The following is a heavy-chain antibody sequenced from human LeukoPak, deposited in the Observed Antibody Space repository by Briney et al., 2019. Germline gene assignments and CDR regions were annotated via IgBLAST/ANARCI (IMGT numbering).Heavy chain of an antibody. J-gene: IGHJ6*03. CDR2: ISSSSSYI. Sequence: GGSLRLSCAASGFTFSSYSMNWVRQAPGKGLEWVSSISSSSSYIYYADSVKGRFTISRDNAKNSLYLQMNSLRAEDTAVYYCARDGSGSYRSAYYYYMDVWGKGTTVTVSS. CDR1: GFTFSSYS. D-gene: IGHD1-26*01. V-gene: IGHV3-21*01. CDR3: ARDGSGSYRSAYYYYMDV.